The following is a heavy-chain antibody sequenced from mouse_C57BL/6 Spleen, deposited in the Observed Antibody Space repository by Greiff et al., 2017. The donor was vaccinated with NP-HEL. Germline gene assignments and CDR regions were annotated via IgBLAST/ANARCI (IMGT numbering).Heavy chain of an antibody. J-gene: IGHJ2*01. CDR3: ARDGGLWHYFDY. D-gene: IGHD1-1*02. CDR2: ISDGGSYT. Sequence: DVMLVESGGGLVKPGGSLKLSCAASGFTFSSYAMSWVRQTPEKRLEWVATISDGGSYTYYPDNVKGRFTISRDNAKNNLYLQMSHLKSEDTAMYYCARDGGLWHYFDYWGQGTTLTVSS. V-gene: IGHV5-4*01. CDR1: GFTFSSYA.